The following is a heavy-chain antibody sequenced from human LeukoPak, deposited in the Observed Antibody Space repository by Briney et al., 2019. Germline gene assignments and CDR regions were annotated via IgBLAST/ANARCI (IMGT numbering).Heavy chain of an antibody. CDR2: MNPNSANT. Sequence: GSSVKVSCKASGYTFTSYDINWVRQATGQGLEWMGWMNPNSANTGYAQKFQGRVTMTRNIPISTAYMELTSLRSEDTVVYYCASRATKALTGYYKGMDVWGQGTTVTVSS. D-gene: IGHD3-9*01. J-gene: IGHJ6*02. CDR3: ASRATKALTGYYKGMDV. CDR1: GYTFTSYD. V-gene: IGHV1-8*01.